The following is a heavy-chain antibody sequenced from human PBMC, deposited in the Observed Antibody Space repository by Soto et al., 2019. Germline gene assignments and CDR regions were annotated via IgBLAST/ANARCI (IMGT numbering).Heavy chain of an antibody. D-gene: IGHD6-13*01. CDR1: AFSLTSCS. CDR2: ISSNSAYI. J-gene: IGHJ5*02. Sequence: GGSLRLSCVTSAFSLTSCSMNWVRQAPGKGLEWVSTISSNSAYIYYTDALRGRFTISRDNAKNSLHLQMNSLRAEDTAVYYCTRDASRDSSARGWFDPWGPG. V-gene: IGHV3-21*01. CDR3: TRDASRDSSARGWFDP.